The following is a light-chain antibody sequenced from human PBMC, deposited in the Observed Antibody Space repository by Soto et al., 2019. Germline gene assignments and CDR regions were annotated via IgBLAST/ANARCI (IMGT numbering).Light chain of an antibody. CDR2: AAS. CDR1: QSIGTY. CDR3: QESHST. Sequence: DAQMTQSPSSLSASVGDSVTITCRASQSIGTYLDWYQHKPGKAPKLLIYAASSLQSGVPSRFSGSGSGTDFTLTISILQPEDFATYYCQESHSTFGQGTKLEIK. V-gene: IGKV1-39*01. J-gene: IGKJ2*01.